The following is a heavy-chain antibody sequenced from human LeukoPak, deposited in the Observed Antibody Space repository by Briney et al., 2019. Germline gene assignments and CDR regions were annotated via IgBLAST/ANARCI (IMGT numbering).Heavy chain of an antibody. V-gene: IGHV4-61*02. CDR1: GGSISSGSYY. J-gene: IGHJ6*03. Sequence: NASQTLSLTCTVSGGSISSGSYYWSWIRQPAGKGLEWIGRIYTSGSTNYNPSLKSRVTISVDTSKNQFSLKLSSVTAADTAVYYCARDVGGYYRPPYYYYYYMDVWGKGTTVTVSS. D-gene: IGHD3-10*01. CDR3: ARDVGGYYRPPYYYYYYMDV. CDR2: IYTSGST.